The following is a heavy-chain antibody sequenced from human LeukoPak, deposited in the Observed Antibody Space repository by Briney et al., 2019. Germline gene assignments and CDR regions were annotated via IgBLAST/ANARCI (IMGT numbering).Heavy chain of an antibody. J-gene: IGHJ4*02. D-gene: IGHD6-19*01. Sequence: SSETLSLTCAVYGGSFSGYYWSWIRQPPGKGLEWIGEINHSGSTNYNPSLKSRVTISVDTSKNQFSLKLSSVTAADTAVYYCARGRWQWLVRGLDYWGQGTLVTVPS. CDR3: ARGRWQWLVRGLDY. CDR2: INHSGST. V-gene: IGHV4-34*01. CDR1: GGSFSGYY.